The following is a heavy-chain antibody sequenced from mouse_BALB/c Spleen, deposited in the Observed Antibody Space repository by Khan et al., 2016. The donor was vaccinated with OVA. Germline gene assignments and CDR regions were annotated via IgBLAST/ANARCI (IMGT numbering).Heavy chain of an antibody. CDR2: IWGDGST. J-gene: IGHJ4*01. V-gene: IGHV2-6-7*01. CDR3: ARAYNGYYRGAMDY. D-gene: IGHD2-10*01. Sequence: VQLQESGPGLVAPSQSLSITCTVSGFSLTGYGVNWVRQPPGKGLEWLGMIWGDGSTDYNSALISRLSISKDNSKSQVFLKMISLQTDDTARYYCARAYNGYYRGAMDYWGQGTSVTVSS. CDR1: GFSLTGYG.